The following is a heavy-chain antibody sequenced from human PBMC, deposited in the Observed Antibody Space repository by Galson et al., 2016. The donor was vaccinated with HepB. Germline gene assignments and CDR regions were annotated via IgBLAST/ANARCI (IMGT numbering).Heavy chain of an antibody. V-gene: IGHV3-72*01. Sequence: LRLSCAASGFTFSDHYIDWVRQAPGKGLEWVGRSRDKAHSYTREYAASVKGRFAISRDESENSLYLQMNSLKTEDTAVYYCARDFYDGSCHYMDYWGRGTLVTVSS. CDR1: GFTFSDHY. D-gene: IGHD2/OR15-2a*01. CDR2: SRDKAHSYTR. CDR3: ARDFYDGSCHYMDY. J-gene: IGHJ4*02.